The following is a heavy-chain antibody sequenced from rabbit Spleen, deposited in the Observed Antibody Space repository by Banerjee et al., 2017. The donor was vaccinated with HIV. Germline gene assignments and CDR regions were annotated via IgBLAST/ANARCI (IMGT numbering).Heavy chain of an antibody. V-gene: IGHV1S45*01. D-gene: IGHD6-1*01. J-gene: IGHJ6*01. CDR1: GFSFSSRYY. CDR3: ARDTASSFSSYGMDL. Sequence: QEQLEESGGGLVKPEGSLTLTCKASGFSFSSRYYMCWVRQAPGKGLEWIGCIGSGATGNTYYASWAKGRFTISKTSSTTLTLQMTSLTAADTATYFCARDTASSFSSYGMDLWGPGTRHRL. CDR2: IGSGATGNT.